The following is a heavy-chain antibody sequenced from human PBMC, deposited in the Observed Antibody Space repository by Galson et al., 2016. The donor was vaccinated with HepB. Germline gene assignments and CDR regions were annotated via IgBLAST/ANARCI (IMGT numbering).Heavy chain of an antibody. V-gene: IGHV1-2*02. CDR1: GNIFTGYY. D-gene: IGHD4-17*01. CDR2: INPNRGTT. Sequence: SVKVSCKASGNIFTGYYIHWVRQAPGQGLEWMGWINPNRGTTNYAQKFQGRVTMTRDTSISTAYMELNGVRFDDTAVYYCAGFVDYDEAVYRGQGTLVTVSS. J-gene: IGHJ4*02. CDR3: AGFVDYDEAVY.